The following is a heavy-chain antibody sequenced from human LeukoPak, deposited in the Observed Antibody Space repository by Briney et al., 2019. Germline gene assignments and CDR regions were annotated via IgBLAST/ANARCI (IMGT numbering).Heavy chain of an antibody. Sequence: HPGGSLRLSCAASGFTFSSYAMSWVRQAPGKGLEWVSGISDSGGSTYYADSVKGRFTISRDNSKSTLYLQMNSLRAEDTAVYYCAKGSSPLGHFDYWGQGTLVTVSS. CDR2: ISDSGGST. CDR1: GFTFSSYA. D-gene: IGHD6-13*01. CDR3: AKGSSPLGHFDY. V-gene: IGHV3-23*01. J-gene: IGHJ4*02.